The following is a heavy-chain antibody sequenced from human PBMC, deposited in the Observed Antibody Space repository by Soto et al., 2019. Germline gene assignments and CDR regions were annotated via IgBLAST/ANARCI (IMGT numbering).Heavy chain of an antibody. CDR1: GGSISSSSYY. V-gene: IGHV4-39*01. CDR3: ARRLKARSNDVIRGARPHNWFDP. CDR2: IYYSGST. J-gene: IGHJ5*02. Sequence: QLQLQESGPGLVKPSETLSLTCTVSGGSISSSSYYWGWIRQPPGKGLEWIGSIYYSGSTYYNPSLKSRVTLSSDTSKITSSLTLSSGTAADAAVYSCARRLKARSNDVIRGARPHNWFDPWGQGTLVTVSS. D-gene: IGHD3-16*02.